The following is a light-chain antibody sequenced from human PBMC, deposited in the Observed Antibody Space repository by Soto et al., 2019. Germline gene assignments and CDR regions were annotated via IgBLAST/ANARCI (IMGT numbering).Light chain of an antibody. Sequence: DIQMTQSPSTLSASVGDRVTITCRASQTIINWLAWYQQKPGKAPKLLIHKASTLEGEVPSRFSASGSGTEFTLTISSLQADDFATYYCQQYNTYSWAFGQGTKVDIK. CDR3: QQYNTYSWA. CDR1: QTIINW. CDR2: KAS. J-gene: IGKJ1*01. V-gene: IGKV1-5*03.